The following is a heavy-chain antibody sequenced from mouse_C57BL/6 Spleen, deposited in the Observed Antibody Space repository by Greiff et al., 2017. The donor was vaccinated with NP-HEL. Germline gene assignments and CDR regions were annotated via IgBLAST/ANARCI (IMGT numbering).Heavy chain of an antibody. CDR1: GYTFTSYW. D-gene: IGHD1-1*01. J-gene: IGHJ1*03. Sequence: QVQLQQPGAELVRPGTSVKLSCKASGYTFTSYWMHWVKQRPGQGLEWIGVIDPSDSYTNSNHTFKGKATLTVDTSSSTAYMQLSSLTSEDSAVYYCARTGTVVARNWYFDVWGTGTTVTVSS. V-gene: IGHV1-59*01. CDR2: IDPSDSYT. CDR3: ARTGTVVARNWYFDV.